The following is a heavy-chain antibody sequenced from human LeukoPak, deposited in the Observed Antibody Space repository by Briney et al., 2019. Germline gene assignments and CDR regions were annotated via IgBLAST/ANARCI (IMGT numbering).Heavy chain of an antibody. Sequence: GGSLRLSCAASGFTFSSYAMHWVRQAPGKGLEWVAVISYDGSNKYYADSVKGRFTISRDNSKNTLYLQMNSLRAEDTAVYYCARGSSSWPPSFDYWGQGTLVTVSS. CDR1: GFTFSSYA. J-gene: IGHJ4*02. D-gene: IGHD6-13*01. CDR2: ISYDGSNK. V-gene: IGHV3-30-3*01. CDR3: ARGSSSWPPSFDY.